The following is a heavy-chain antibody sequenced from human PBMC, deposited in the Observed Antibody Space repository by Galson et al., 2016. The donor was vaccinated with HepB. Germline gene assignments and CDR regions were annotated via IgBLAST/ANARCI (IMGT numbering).Heavy chain of an antibody. Sequence: SLRLSCAASGITFSSCWMHWVRQVPGKGLVWVSRIKGDGTDMFYADSVRGRFTISRDNAKNTLYLQMSSLRVDATSVYYCATGLGVYGDPFEYWGQGTLVTVSS. CDR1: GITFSSCW. J-gene: IGHJ4*02. CDR2: IKGDGTDM. V-gene: IGHV3-74*01. D-gene: IGHD4/OR15-4a*01. CDR3: ATGLGVYGDPFEY.